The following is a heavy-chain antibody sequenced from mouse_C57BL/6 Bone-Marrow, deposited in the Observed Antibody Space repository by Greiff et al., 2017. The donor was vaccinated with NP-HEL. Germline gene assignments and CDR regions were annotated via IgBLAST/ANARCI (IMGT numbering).Heavy chain of an antibody. CDR1: GYSFTGYF. V-gene: IGHV1-20*01. CDR3: ASLAIYYDYDVGFAY. CDR2: INPYNGDT. Sequence: EVQLQQSGPELVKPGDSVKISCKASGYSFTGYFMNWVMQSHGKSLEWIGRINPYNGDTFYNQKFKGKATLTVDKSSSTAHMELRSLTSEDSAVYYCASLAIYYDYDVGFAYWGQGTLVTVSA. J-gene: IGHJ3*01. D-gene: IGHD2-4*01.